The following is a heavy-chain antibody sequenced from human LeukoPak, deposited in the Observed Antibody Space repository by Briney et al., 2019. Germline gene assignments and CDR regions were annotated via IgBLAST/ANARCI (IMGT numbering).Heavy chain of an antibody. CDR1: GFTFSSYG. V-gene: IGHV3-30*18. CDR2: ISYDGSNK. Sequence: PGGSLRLSCAASGFTFSSYGMHWVRQAPGKGLEWVAVISYDGSNKYYADSVKGRFTISRDNSKNTLYLQMNSLRAEATAVYYCAKPGYQLPVVVVTASYFDYWGQGTLVTVSS. D-gene: IGHD2-21*02. CDR3: AKPGYQLPVVVVTASYFDY. J-gene: IGHJ4*02.